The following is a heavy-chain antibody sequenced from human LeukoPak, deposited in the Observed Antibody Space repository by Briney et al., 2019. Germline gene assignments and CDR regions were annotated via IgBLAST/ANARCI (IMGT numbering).Heavy chain of an antibody. Sequence: GASVKVSCKASGYTFTSYYMHWVRQAPGQGLEWMGIINPSGGSTSYAQKFQGRVTMTRDTSTSTVYMELSSLRSEDTAVYYCASGLDIVVVPAGTYGMGVWGQGTTVTVSS. J-gene: IGHJ6*02. CDR1: GYTFTSYY. D-gene: IGHD2-2*03. V-gene: IGHV1-46*01. CDR2: INPSGGST. CDR3: ASGLDIVVVPAGTYGMGV.